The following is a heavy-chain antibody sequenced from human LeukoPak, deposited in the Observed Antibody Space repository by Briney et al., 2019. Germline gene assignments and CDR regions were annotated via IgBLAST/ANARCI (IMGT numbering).Heavy chain of an antibody. Sequence: PSETLSLTCSVSGGSIGGAGSYWPWIRQQPGKDLDWIGYIYSTGSTSFNPSLRSRVSMSVDSSENQFSLRLSSVTAADRGVYFCARQRGYDSGGTGSFDSWGQGILVTVSS. CDR2: IYSTGST. V-gene: IGHV4-31*03. CDR1: GGSIGGAGSY. J-gene: IGHJ4*02. D-gene: IGHD6-19*01. CDR3: ARQRGYDSGGTGSFDS.